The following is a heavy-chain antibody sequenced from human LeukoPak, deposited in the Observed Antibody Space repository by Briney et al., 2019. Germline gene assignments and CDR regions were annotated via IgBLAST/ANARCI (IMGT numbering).Heavy chain of an antibody. D-gene: IGHD2-15*01. J-gene: IGHJ4*02. CDR2: INDSGAST. Sequence: GVTLTLSCTASGCTFSSYYRSWLRQAPGKGLEWISDINDSGASTYYADSLKGRFTISRDNSKNTLYLQMNSLTAEDTAVYYCAKNQVVAVYFDNWGQGTLVTVSS. CDR3: AKNQVVAVYFDN. V-gene: IGHV3-23*01. CDR1: GCTFSSYY.